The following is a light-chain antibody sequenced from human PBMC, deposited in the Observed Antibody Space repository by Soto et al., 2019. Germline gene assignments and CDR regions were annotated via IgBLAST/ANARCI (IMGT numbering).Light chain of an antibody. V-gene: IGLV2-11*01. CDR1: SSDVGGYNY. J-gene: IGLJ1*01. CDR2: DVS. Sequence: QSALTQPRSVSGSPGQSVPISCTGTSSDVGGYNYVSWYQQHPGKAPKLMIYDVSKRPSGVPDRFSGSKSGNTASLPISGLQAEDEADYYCCSYAGSYTSYVFGTGTKVTVL. CDR3: CSYAGSYTSYV.